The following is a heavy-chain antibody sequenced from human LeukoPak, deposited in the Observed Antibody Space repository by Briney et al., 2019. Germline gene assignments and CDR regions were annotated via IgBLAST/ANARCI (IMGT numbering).Heavy chain of an antibody. Sequence: ASVKVSCKASVYTFTSYGISWVRHAPGQGLEWRGWISAYNGNTNYAQKLQGRVTMTTDTSTSTDYMELRSLRSDDTAVYYCARVVLRGTATVTTNHDYWGQGTLVTVSS. V-gene: IGHV1-18*04. CDR2: ISAYNGNT. J-gene: IGHJ4*02. CDR3: ARVVLRGTATVTTNHDY. CDR1: VYTFTSYG. D-gene: IGHD4-17*01.